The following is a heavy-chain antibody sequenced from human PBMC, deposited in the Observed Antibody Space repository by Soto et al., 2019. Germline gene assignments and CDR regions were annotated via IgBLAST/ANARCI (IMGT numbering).Heavy chain of an antibody. D-gene: IGHD6-13*01. J-gene: IGHJ5*02. CDR3: ARGATHGSSWYFWFDP. Sequence: QMQLVQSGAEVRMPGSSVKVSCKASGGTFSTYSINWVRQAPGQGLEWMGGIIPLFGTTNYAQKFKGRVTITADEATSTAYMEPSSLRAEDAAVYYCARGATHGSSWYFWFDPWGQGTLVTVSS. CDR2: IIPLFGTT. V-gene: IGHV1-69*01. CDR1: GGTFSTYS.